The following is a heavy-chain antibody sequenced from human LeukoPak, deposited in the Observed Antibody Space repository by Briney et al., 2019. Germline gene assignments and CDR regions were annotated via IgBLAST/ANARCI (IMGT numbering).Heavy chain of an antibody. V-gene: IGHV1-3*01. J-gene: IGHJ6*02. CDR1: GCTFTSYA. D-gene: IGHD2-15*01. CDR2: INAGNGNT. Sequence: GASVKVSCKASGCTFTSYAMHWVRQAPGQRLEWMGWINAGNGNTKYSQKFQGRVTITRDTSASTAYMELSSLRSEDTAVYYCARDLEGYCSGGSCYSYYGMDVWGQGTTVTVSS. CDR3: ARDLEGYCSGGSCYSYYGMDV.